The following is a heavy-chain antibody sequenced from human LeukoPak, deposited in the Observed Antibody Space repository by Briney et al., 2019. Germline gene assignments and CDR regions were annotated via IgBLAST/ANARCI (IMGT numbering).Heavy chain of an antibody. J-gene: IGHJ6*02. Sequence: PGGSLRLSCAASGFTFSSYWMSWVRQAPGRGLEWVANIKQDGSEKYYVDSMKGRFTISRDNAKNSVYLQMDSLKDEDTAVYYCATIPTGGLVRAGVIDVWGQGITVTVSS. CDR3: ATIPTGGLVRAGVIDV. D-gene: IGHD2-21*01. V-gene: IGHV3-7*01. CDR1: GFTFSSYW. CDR2: IKQDGSEK.